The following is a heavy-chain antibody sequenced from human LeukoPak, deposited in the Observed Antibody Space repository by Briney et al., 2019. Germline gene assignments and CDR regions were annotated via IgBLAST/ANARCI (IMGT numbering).Heavy chain of an antibody. CDR3: ARDMRYYYDSSGYYYGRRAFDI. J-gene: IGHJ3*02. Sequence: PGRALRLSYAASGFTLSSYAMLGVRQAPGKGLEGVAVISYDESNKYYADSVKGRFTISRDNAKNSLYLQMNSLRAEDTSVYYCARDMRYYYDSSGYYYGRRAFDIWGQGTMVTVSS. CDR1: GFTLSSYA. V-gene: IGHV3-30-3*01. D-gene: IGHD3-22*01. CDR2: ISYDESNK.